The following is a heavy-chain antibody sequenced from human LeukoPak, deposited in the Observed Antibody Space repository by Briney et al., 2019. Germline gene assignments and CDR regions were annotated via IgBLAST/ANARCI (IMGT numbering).Heavy chain of an antibody. CDR3: AKDGDGGLGYSVDY. V-gene: IGHV3-9*01. J-gene: IGHJ4*02. CDR1: GFTFDDYA. CDR2: ISWNSGSI. Sequence: QPGGSLRLSCAASGFTFDDYAMHWVRQAPGKGLEWVSGISWNSGSIGYADSVKGRFTISRDNAKNSLYLQMNSLRAEDTALYYCAKDGDGGLGYSVDYWGQGTLVTVSS. D-gene: IGHD5-18*01.